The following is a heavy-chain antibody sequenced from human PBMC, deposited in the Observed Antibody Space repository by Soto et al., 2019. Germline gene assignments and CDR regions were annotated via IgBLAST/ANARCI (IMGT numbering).Heavy chain of an antibody. Sequence: SETLSLTCAVSGGSINSSNWWSWVRQPPGKGLEWIGEIYHSGGTNYNPSLKSRVTISVDKSKNQFSLKLSSVTAADTAVYYCARYYYDSSGYPFFDASGQGTLVTVSS. D-gene: IGHD3-22*01. V-gene: IGHV4-4*02. CDR2: IYHSGGT. J-gene: IGHJ4*02. CDR1: GGSINSSNW. CDR3: ARYYYDSSGYPFFDA.